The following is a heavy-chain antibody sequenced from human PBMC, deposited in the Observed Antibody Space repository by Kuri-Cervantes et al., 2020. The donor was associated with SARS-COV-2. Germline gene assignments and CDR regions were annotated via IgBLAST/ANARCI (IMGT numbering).Heavy chain of an antibody. J-gene: IGHJ4*02. V-gene: IGHV3-30*03. CDR2: ISYDGNNK. D-gene: IGHD2-21*01. CDR1: GFKFSRTD. Sequence: GGSLRLSCAASGFKFSRTDMHWVRQAPGKGLEWVAFISYDGNNKKCIASGKGRFTISRDNSQNKLYLQMRSLRPEDTAMYYCARDRVGVHDSWGQGTLVTVSS. CDR3: ARDRVGVHDS.